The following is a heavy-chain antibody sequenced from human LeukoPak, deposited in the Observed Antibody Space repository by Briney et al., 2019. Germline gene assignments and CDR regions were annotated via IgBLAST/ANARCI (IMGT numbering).Heavy chain of an antibody. CDR2: IIPILGIA. J-gene: IGHJ4*02. V-gene: IGHV1-69*04. Sequence: GASVKVSCKASGGTFSSYAISWVRQAPGQGLEWMGRIIPILGIANYAQKFQGRVTITADKSTSTAYMELSSLRSEDTAVYYCARDVVLTPRHDGGCDYWGQGTLVTVSS. CDR3: ARDVVLTPRHDGGCDY. CDR1: GGTFSSYA. D-gene: IGHD2-15*01.